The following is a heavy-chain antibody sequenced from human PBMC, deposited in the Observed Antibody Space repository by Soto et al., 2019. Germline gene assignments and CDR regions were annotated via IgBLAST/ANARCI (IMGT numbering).Heavy chain of an antibody. CDR1: GFTFSSYA. CDR3: AKYDSSSPSSKNYYYYYMDV. Sequence: PGGSLRLSCAASGFTFSSYAMSWVRQAPGKGLEWVSAISGSGGSTYYADSVKGRFTISRDNSKNTLYLQMNSLRAEDTAVYYCAKYDSSSPSSKNYYYYYMDVWGKGTTVTVSS. D-gene: IGHD6-6*01. V-gene: IGHV3-23*01. CDR2: ISGSGGST. J-gene: IGHJ6*03.